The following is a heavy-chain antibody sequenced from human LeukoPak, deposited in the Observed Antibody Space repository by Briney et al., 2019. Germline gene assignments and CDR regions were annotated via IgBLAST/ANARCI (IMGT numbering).Heavy chain of an antibody. J-gene: IGHJ3*02. CDR3: ARRGLDYDSSGYYQAWGAFDI. Sequence: PSETLSLTCTVSGGSISSYYWSWIRQPPGKGLEWIGYIYYSGSTNYNPSLKSRVTISVDTSKNQFSLKLSSVTAADTAVYYCARRGLDYDSSGYYQAWGAFDIWGQGTMVTVSS. V-gene: IGHV4-59*01. D-gene: IGHD3-22*01. CDR1: GGSISSYY. CDR2: IYYSGST.